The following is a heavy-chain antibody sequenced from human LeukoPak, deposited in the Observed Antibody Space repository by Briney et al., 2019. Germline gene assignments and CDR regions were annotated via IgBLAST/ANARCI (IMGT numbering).Heavy chain of an antibody. Sequence: AGSLRLACAASGFTFSSYGIHWVRQAPGKGLEWVAVIWYDGSNKYYADSVKGRFTISRDNSKNTLYLQLNSLTAEDTAVDYCAKDQALDNYFDYGGQGTLVTVSS. CDR3: AKDQALDNYFDY. V-gene: IGHV3-33*06. D-gene: IGHD2-2*03. J-gene: IGHJ4*02. CDR2: IWYDGSNK. CDR1: GFTFSSYG.